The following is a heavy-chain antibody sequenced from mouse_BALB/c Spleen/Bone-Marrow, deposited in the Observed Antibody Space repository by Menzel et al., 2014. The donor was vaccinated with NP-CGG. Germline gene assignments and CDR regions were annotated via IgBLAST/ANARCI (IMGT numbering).Heavy chain of an antibody. CDR2: IDPANGNA. Sequence: XSGAELVKPGASVKLSCTASGFNIKDTYMHWVKQRPEQGLEWIGRIDPANGNAKYDPKFQGKATITADTSSNTAYLQLSSLTSEDTAVYYCARYRLGTYFDFWGQGTTLTVSS. D-gene: IGHD2-14*01. CDR1: GFNIKDTY. CDR3: ARYRLGTYFDF. V-gene: IGHV14-3*02. J-gene: IGHJ2*01.